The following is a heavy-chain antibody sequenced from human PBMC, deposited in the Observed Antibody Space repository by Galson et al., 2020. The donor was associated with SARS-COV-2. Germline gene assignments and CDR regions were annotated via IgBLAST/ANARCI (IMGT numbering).Heavy chain of an antibody. J-gene: IGHJ4*02. CDR2: ISSYNGNT. CDR1: GYTLTNYG. CDR3: ARRGTYPSFDVY. V-gene: IGHV1-18*01. Sequence: ASVPDTCKASGYTLTNYGISWVRQAPAQGLEWMGWISSYNGNTNYAQKFQGRVTMTTDTSTSTAYMELRSLRSDDTAVYYCARRGTYPSFDVYWGKGTLVTVSS. D-gene: IGHD3-9*01.